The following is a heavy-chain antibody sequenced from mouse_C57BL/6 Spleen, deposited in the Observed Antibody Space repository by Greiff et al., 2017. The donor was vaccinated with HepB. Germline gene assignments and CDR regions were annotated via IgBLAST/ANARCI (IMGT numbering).Heavy chain of an antibody. D-gene: IGHD1-1*01. CDR3: ARDYYYGSSYGAMDY. V-gene: IGHV5-17*01. CDR2: ISSGSSTI. J-gene: IGHJ4*01. Sequence: DVHLVESGGGLVKPGGSLKLSCAASGFTFSDYGMHWVRQAPEKGLEWVACISSGSSTIYYADPVKGRFTISRDNAKNTLFLQMTSLRSEDTDMYYCARDYYYGSSYGAMDYWGQGTSVTVSS. CDR1: GFTFSDYG.